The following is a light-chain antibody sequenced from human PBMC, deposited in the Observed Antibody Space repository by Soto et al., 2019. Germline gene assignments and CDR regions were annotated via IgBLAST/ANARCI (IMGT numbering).Light chain of an antibody. Sequence: DIVMTQSPDSLAVSLGERATINCKSSQRVLYSSNNKNYLAWYQQRLGQPPKLLIYWASTRESGVPDLFSGSESGTDFTLTITSLQAEDVALYYCRQHESIPPTFGRGTKLEIK. J-gene: IGKJ2*01. V-gene: IGKV4-1*01. CDR3: RQHESIPPT. CDR1: QRVLYSSNNKNY. CDR2: WAS.